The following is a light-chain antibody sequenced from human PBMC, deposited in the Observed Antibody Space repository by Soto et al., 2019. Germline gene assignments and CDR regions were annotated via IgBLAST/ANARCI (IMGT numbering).Light chain of an antibody. CDR1: SSNIGAGYD. Sequence: QSVLTQPPSVSGAPGQRVTISCTGSSSNIGAGYDVHWYQQLPGTAPKLLIYGNSNRPSGVPDRFSGSKSGTSASLAITGRQAEDEADYYCQSYDSSLSGSNWVFGGGTKVTVL. V-gene: IGLV1-40*01. CDR3: QSYDSSLSGSNWV. CDR2: GNS. J-gene: IGLJ3*02.